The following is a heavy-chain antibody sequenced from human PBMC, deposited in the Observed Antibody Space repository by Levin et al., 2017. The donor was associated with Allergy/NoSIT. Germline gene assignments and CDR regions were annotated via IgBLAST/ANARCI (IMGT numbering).Heavy chain of an antibody. CDR1: GGSISSSSYY. Sequence: SQTLSLTCTVSGGSISSSSYYWGWIRQPPGKGLEWIGNIYYSGSTYYNPSLNSRVTISLDTSKNQFSLNLTSVTAADTAVYYCATTDYDGATAVRGYFQHWGQGTLVTVSS. CDR2: IYYSGST. CDR3: ATTDYDGATAVRGYFQH. V-gene: IGHV4-39*07. J-gene: IGHJ1*01. D-gene: IGHD6-13*01.